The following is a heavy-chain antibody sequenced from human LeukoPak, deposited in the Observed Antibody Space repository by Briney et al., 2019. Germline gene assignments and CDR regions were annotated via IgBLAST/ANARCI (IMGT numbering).Heavy chain of an antibody. CDR1: GFTFSTYV. V-gene: IGHV3-30*03. CDR3: ARGLDPYSSSSY. Sequence: GGSLRLSCAASGFTFSTYVMHWVRQAPGKGLEWVAVISYDGSNKYYADSVKGRFTISRDNSKNTLYLQMDSLRPEDTAVYYCARGLDPYSSSSYWGQGTLVTVSS. J-gene: IGHJ4*02. CDR2: ISYDGSNK. D-gene: IGHD6-6*01.